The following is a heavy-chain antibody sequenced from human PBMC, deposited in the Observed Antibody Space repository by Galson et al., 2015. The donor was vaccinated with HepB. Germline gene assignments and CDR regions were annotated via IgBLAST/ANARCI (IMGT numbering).Heavy chain of an antibody. D-gene: IGHD3-16*01. V-gene: IGHV3-7*01. Sequence: SLRLSCAASGFTFSSYWMSWVRQAPGKGLEWVANIKQDGSEKYYVDSVQGRFTISRDNAKNSLFLQMNSLRAEDTAVYYCARFGGWLLRDSAFADYWGQGTLVTVSS. CDR1: GFTFSSYW. CDR2: IKQDGSEK. J-gene: IGHJ4*02. CDR3: ARFGGWLLRDSAFADY.